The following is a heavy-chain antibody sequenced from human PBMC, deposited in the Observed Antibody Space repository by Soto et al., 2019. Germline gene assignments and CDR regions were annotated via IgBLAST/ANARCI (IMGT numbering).Heavy chain of an antibody. CDR3: ARSLRGYSGYSGY. Sequence: QVQLVESGGGLVKPGGCLGLSCAASGFTFSDYYMSWIRQAPGKGLEWVSYISSSGSDTNYADSVKGRFTVSRDNAKNSLYLQMNSLRAEDTAVYYCARSLRGYSGYSGYWGQGTLVTVSS. J-gene: IGHJ4*02. V-gene: IGHV3-11*05. CDR1: GFTFSDYY. D-gene: IGHD5-12*01. CDR2: ISSSGSDT.